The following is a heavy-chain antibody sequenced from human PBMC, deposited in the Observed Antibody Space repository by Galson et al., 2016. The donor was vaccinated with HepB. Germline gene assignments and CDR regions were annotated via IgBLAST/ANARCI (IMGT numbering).Heavy chain of an antibody. Sequence: SLRLSCAASGFTFSSYWMSWVRQAPGKGLEWVANIRQNGRDKYYVDSVKGRFTISRDNAKNSLYLQMNSLRAEDAAVYYCARVPRTTVTSFSYFDYWGQGTLVSVSS. V-gene: IGHV3-7*03. CDR3: ARVPRTTVTSFSYFDY. CDR2: IRQNGRDK. CDR1: GFTFSSYW. D-gene: IGHD4-17*01. J-gene: IGHJ4*02.